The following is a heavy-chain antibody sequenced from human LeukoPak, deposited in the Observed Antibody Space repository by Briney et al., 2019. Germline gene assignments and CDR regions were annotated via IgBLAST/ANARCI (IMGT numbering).Heavy chain of an antibody. Sequence: GGSQRLSCAASGFTFSNFWMTWVRQAPGKGLEWVANIKQDGSEKYYVDSVKGRFTISRDNAKNSLFLQMNSLRAEDTAVYYCARDFEGKKGLAAAGSDYWGQGTQVTVSS. CDR1: GFTFSNFW. D-gene: IGHD6-13*01. J-gene: IGHJ4*02. CDR3: ARDFEGKKGLAAAGSDY. CDR2: IKQDGSEK. V-gene: IGHV3-7*01.